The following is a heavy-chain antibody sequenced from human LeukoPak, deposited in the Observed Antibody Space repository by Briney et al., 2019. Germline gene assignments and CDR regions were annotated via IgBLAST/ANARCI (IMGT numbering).Heavy chain of an antibody. CDR3: AKDQNVDTATR. V-gene: IGHV3-23*01. J-gene: IGHJ4*02. CDR1: GFTFTSYS. Sequence: SGGSLRLSCAASGFTFTSYSMSWVRQAPGKGLEWVSGTSDRGDYTYYADSVKGRFTISRDNSKNTLYLQMNSLRAEDTAVYYCAKDQNVDTATRWGQGTLVTVSS. CDR2: TSDRGDYT. D-gene: IGHD5-18*01.